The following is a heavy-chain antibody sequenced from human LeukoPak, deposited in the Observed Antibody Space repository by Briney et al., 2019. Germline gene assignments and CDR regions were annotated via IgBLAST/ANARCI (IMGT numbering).Heavy chain of an antibody. CDR1: GGSINSYY. Sequence: TSETLSLTCTVSGGSINSYYWSWIRQPAGKGLEWIGRIYSSGSTGYNPSLKSRVTMSLDTSKNQFSLNLSSVTAADTAVYYCASVDIRTAFFDYWGQGTLVTVSS. J-gene: IGHJ4*02. CDR2: IYSSGST. CDR3: ASVDIRTAFFDY. D-gene: IGHD5-12*01. V-gene: IGHV4-4*07.